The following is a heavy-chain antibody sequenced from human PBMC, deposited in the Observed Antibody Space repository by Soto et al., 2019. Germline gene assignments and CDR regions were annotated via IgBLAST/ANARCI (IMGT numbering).Heavy chain of an antibody. V-gene: IGHV4-34*01. CDR2: INHSGST. CDR1: GGSFSGYY. Sequence: SETLSLTCAVYGGSFSGYYWSWIRQPPGKGLEWIGEINHSGSTNYNPSLKSRVTISVDTSKNQFSLKLSSVTAADTAVYYCARDRGVFLPRDAFDIWGQGTMVTVSS. CDR3: ARDRGVFLPRDAFDI. D-gene: IGHD3-10*01. J-gene: IGHJ3*02.